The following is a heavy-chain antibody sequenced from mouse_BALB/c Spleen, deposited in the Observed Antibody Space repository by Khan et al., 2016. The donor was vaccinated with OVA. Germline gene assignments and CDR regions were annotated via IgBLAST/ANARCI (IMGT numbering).Heavy chain of an antibody. CDR3: ARPPYFSYTLDH. V-gene: IGHV9-3-1*01. Sequence: QIQLVQSGPELKKPGETVKISCKVSGYTFTNYGMNWVKQSPGKALKWMGWINTYTGEPTYADDFKGRFAFSLETSASTAYLQINNLKNEDTTNYFCARPPYFSYTLDHWGQGTSVTVSS. CDR2: INTYTGEP. J-gene: IGHJ4*01. CDR1: GYTFTNYG. D-gene: IGHD2-10*01.